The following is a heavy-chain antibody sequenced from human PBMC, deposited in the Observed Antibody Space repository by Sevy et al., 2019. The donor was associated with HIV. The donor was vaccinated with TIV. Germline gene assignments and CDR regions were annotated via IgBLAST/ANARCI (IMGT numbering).Heavy chain of an antibody. CDR3: ASESYDFWTGPVDYDYGLDV. V-gene: IGHV1-2*02. J-gene: IGHJ6*02. Sequence: ASVKVSCKASGYTFSDSGYYVHWVRQAPGQGLEWMGWINPKSGATDYAQKFQGRVTMTRDTSVSTANMALSRLTSDDTAVYYCASESYDFWTGPVDYDYGLDVWGQGTTVTVSS. CDR1: GYTFSDSGYY. D-gene: IGHD3-3*01. CDR2: INPKSGAT.